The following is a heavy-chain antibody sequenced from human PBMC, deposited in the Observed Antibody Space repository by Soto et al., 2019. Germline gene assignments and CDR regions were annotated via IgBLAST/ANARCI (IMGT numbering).Heavy chain of an antibody. J-gene: IGHJ4*02. V-gene: IGHV6-1*01. CDR2: TYYNSKWYD. CDR1: GDSVSSDSAA. D-gene: IGHD6-19*01. CDR3: ARGHSSGWYWDF. Sequence: SQTLSLTCAISGDSVSSDSAAWNWFRQSPSRGLEWLGRTYYNSKWYDDYAVSVQSRITINADTSKNQFSLHLRSVSPEDTAVYYCARGHSSGWYWDFCGQGTQVTVSS.